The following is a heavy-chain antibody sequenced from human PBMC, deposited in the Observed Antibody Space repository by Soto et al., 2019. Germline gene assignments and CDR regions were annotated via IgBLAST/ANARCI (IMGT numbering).Heavy chain of an antibody. CDR2: IYSAGNT. CDR3: ARDFVVGGPTINYYYLLDV. Sequence: GGSLRLSCAASGFTVSSNYMSWVRQAPGKGLEWISIIYSAGNTYYADSVKGRFTISRDNSKNTLYLQMNSLGAEDTAVYYCARDFVVGGPTINYYYLLDVPAQRTTVTVSS. V-gene: IGHV3-66*01. D-gene: IGHD1-26*01. J-gene: IGHJ6*02. CDR1: GFTVSSNY.